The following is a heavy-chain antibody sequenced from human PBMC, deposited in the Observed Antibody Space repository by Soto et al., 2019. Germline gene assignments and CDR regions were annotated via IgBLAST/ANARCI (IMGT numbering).Heavy chain of an antibody. J-gene: IGHJ5*02. Sequence: ASVKVSCKASGYTFTSYDINWVRPATGQGLEWMGWMNPNSGNTGYAQKFQGRVTMTRNTSISTAYMELSSLRSEDTAVYYCARSAGIAARVDWFDPWGQGTLVTVSS. CDR2: MNPNSGNT. D-gene: IGHD6-6*01. V-gene: IGHV1-8*01. CDR1: GYTFTSYD. CDR3: ARSAGIAARVDWFDP.